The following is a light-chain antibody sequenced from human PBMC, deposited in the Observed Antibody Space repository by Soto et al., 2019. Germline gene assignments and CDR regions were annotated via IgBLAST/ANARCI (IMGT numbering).Light chain of an antibody. V-gene: IGLV2-14*01. CDR1: SSDVGGYNS. CDR3: SSYTISSPLVV. Sequence: QSVLTQPASVSGSPGQSITISCTGTSSDVGGYNSVSRYQQHPGKAPKLMIYDVSDRPSGVSNRFSGSKSGNTASLTISGLQAEDEADYYCSSYTISSPLVVFGGGSKVTVL. CDR2: DVS. J-gene: IGLJ2*01.